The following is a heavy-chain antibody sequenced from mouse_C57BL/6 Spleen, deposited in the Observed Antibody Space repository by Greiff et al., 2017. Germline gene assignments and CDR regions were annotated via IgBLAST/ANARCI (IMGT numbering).Heavy chain of an antibody. V-gene: IGHV1-42*01. Sequence: VQLQQSGPELVKPGASVKISCKASGYSFTGYYMNWVKQSPEKSLEWIGEINPSTGGTTYNQKFKAKATLTVDKSSSTAYMQLKSLTSEDSAVXYCAPLTGTGYAMDYWGQGTSVTGSS. CDR3: APLTGTGYAMDY. CDR2: INPSTGGT. J-gene: IGHJ4*01. CDR1: GYSFTGYY. D-gene: IGHD4-1*01.